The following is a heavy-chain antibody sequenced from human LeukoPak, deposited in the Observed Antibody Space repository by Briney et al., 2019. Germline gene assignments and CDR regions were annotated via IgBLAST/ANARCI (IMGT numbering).Heavy chain of an antibody. D-gene: IGHD6-13*01. Sequence: ASVKVSCKASGGTFSSCAISWVRQAPGQGLEWMGRIIPILGIANYAQKFQGRVTITADKSTSTAYMELSSLRSEDTAVYYCARDLRGSGSSWYVFDYWGQGTLVTVSS. CDR3: ARDLRGSGSSWYVFDY. CDR1: GGTFSSCA. CDR2: IIPILGIA. V-gene: IGHV1-69*04. J-gene: IGHJ4*02.